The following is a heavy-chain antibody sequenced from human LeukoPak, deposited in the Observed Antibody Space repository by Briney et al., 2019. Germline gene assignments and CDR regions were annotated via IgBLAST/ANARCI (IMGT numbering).Heavy chain of an antibody. D-gene: IGHD3-16*01. V-gene: IGHV4-4*09. CDR2: IHSTGTT. J-gene: IGHJ4*02. CDR3: ARLGLHFGLRTRYYADY. CDR1: DDSIGDKY. Sequence: SETLSLTCNVSDDSIGDKYWSWLRQPPGKGPEWLGYIHSTGTTNYNPSLKSRVTISVDTSKNQFSLNLNSVTAADTAVYYCARLGLHFGLRTRYYADYWGQGALVTVSP.